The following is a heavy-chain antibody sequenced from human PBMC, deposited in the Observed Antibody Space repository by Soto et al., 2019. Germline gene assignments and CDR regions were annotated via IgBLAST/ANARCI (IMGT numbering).Heavy chain of an antibody. V-gene: IGHV1-24*01. CDR3: ATPRYDSSGFYYFDY. J-gene: IGHJ4*02. Sequence: GSVKVSCKVSGYTLTELSMHWVRQAPGKGLEWMGGFDPEDGETIYAQKFQGRVTMTEDTSTDTAYMELSSLRSEDTAVYYCATPRYDSSGFYYFDYWGQGTLVTVSS. CDR2: FDPEDGET. CDR1: GYTLTELS. D-gene: IGHD3-22*01.